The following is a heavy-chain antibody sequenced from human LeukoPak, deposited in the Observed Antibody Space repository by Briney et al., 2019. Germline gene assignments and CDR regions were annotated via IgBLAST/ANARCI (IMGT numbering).Heavy chain of an antibody. D-gene: IGHD5-18*01. CDR3: ARDRGVALQLWTDLDY. CDR2: ISSSSSYI. CDR1: RFPFSSYS. V-gene: IGHV3-21*01. J-gene: IGHJ4*02. Sequence: PGGSLRLSCATSRFPFSSYSMNWVRPAPGKGLEWVSSISSSSSYIYYADSVKGRFTVSRDNAKKSLFLQMNSLGAEDTAVYYCARDRGVALQLWTDLDYWGQGTLVTVSS.